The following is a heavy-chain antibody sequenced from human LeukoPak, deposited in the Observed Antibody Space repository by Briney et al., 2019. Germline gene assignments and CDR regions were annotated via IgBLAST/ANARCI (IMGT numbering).Heavy chain of an antibody. Sequence: GGSLRLSCAASGFTFSNAWMSWVRRAPGKGLEWVGRIKSKTDGGTTDYAAPVKGRFTISRDDSKNTLYLQMNSLKTEDTAVYYCTTALRPADYYYGMDVWGQGTTVTVSS. CDR3: TTALRPADYYYGMDV. CDR2: IKSKTDGGTT. D-gene: IGHD3-16*01. J-gene: IGHJ6*02. V-gene: IGHV3-15*01. CDR1: GFTFSNAW.